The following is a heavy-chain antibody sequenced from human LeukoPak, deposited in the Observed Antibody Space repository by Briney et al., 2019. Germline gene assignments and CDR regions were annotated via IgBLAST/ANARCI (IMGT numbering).Heavy chain of an antibody. Sequence: GGSLRLSCAASGFTFSSYSMNWVRQAPGKGLEWVSSISSSSNYIYYADSVKGRVTISRDNAKNSLYLQMNSLRAEDTAVYYCARDPYSGSYGNYYYYYMDVWGKGTTVTISS. CDR3: ARDPYSGSYGNYYYYYMDV. CDR1: GFTFSSYS. CDR2: ISSSSNYI. V-gene: IGHV3-21*01. J-gene: IGHJ6*03. D-gene: IGHD1-26*01.